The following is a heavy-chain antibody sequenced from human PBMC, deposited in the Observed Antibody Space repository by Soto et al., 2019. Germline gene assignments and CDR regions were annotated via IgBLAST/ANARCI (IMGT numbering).Heavy chain of an antibody. CDR1: GFTFSSHA. CDR3: AKVSSSWYAGFFDL. Sequence: EVQLLESGGGLVQPGGSLRLSCTASGFTFSSHAMTWVRQAPGKGLEWVSGLSDSGGSIYYADSVKGRSTISRDNSMNTLYLQMKTLRAEDTAVYYCAKVSSSWYAGFFDLWGQGTLVTVSS. J-gene: IGHJ4*02. D-gene: IGHD6-13*01. CDR2: LSDSGGSI. V-gene: IGHV3-23*01.